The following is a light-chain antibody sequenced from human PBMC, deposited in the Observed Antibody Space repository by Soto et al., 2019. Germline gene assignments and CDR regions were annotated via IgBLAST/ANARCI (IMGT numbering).Light chain of an antibody. CDR3: QQYGSPLWT. V-gene: IGKV3-20*01. CDR1: QSITSSY. CDR2: GTI. J-gene: IGKJ1*01. Sequence: EIVLTQSPGTLSLSPGERATLSCRASQSITSSYLAWYQQKPGQAPRLLISGTISRATGIPDRFSGSGSGTDFTLTISRLEPEDFAVYYCQQYGSPLWTFGQGTRWISN.